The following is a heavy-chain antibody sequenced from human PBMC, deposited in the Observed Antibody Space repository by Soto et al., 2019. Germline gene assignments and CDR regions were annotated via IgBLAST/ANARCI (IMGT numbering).Heavy chain of an antibody. Sequence: PSETLSLTCSVYGGSFSGYYWSWIRQPPGKGLEWIGEINHSGSTNYNPSLKSRVTISVDTSKNQFSLKLSSVTAADTAAYYCERDRPTYYDLWSGYSYYYYGMDVWGQGTTVPVS. CDR2: INHSGST. V-gene: IGHV4-34*01. J-gene: IGHJ6*02. CDR1: GGSFSGYY. CDR3: ERDRPTYYDLWSGYSYYYYGMDV. D-gene: IGHD3-3*01.